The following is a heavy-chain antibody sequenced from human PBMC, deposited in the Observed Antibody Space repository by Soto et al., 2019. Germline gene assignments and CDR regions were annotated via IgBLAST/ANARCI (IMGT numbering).Heavy chain of an antibody. Sequence: SETLSLTCAVSGGSISSSNWWSWVRQPPGKGLEWIGEIYHSGSTNYNPSLKSRVTISVDKSKNQFSLKLSSVTAADTAVYYCARTVRATVTTSNQNYYYYGMDVWGQGTTVTVSS. CDR3: ARTVRATVTTSNQNYYYYGMDV. CDR1: GGSISSSNW. D-gene: IGHD4-4*01. CDR2: IYHSGST. V-gene: IGHV4-4*02. J-gene: IGHJ6*02.